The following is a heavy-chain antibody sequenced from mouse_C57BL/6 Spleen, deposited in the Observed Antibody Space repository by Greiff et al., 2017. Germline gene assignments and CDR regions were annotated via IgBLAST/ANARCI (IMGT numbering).Heavy chain of an antibody. D-gene: IGHD1-1*01. Sequence: DVMLVESGGGLVQPGASLRLSCAASGFTFTDYYMSWIRQPPGKAPEWLALIRNKAKGNKTEHTASVKGRFTISRYNSQNILYLQMNTLRAEDSATYYSVKAVDYGSSYGWYFDVWGTGTTVTVSS. J-gene: IGHJ1*03. CDR3: VKAVDYGSSYGWYFDV. CDR2: IRNKAKGNKT. V-gene: IGHV7-4*01. CDR1: GFTFTDYY.